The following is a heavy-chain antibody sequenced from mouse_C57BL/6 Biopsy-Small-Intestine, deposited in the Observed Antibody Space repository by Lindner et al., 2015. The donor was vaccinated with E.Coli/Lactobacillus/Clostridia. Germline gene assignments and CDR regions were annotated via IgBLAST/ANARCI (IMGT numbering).Heavy chain of an antibody. Sequence: VQLQESGPELVKPGASVKISCKASGYTFTDYYMNWVKQSNGKSLEWIGVINPNYGTTSYNQKFKGKATLTVVQSSSTAYMQLNSLTSEDSAVYYCARGGDGYYPYAMDYWGQGTSVTVSS. V-gene: IGHV1-39*01. CDR3: ARGGDGYYPYAMDY. J-gene: IGHJ4*01. CDR1: GYTFTDYY. D-gene: IGHD2-3*01. CDR2: INPNYGTT.